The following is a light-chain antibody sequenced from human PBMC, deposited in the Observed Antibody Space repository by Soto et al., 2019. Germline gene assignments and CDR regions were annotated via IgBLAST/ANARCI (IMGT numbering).Light chain of an antibody. CDR2: DAS. Sequence: DIQLTQSPSTLSASVGDRVTITCRASQSVTDWLAWYQQKPGKAPKLLIYDASSLQSGLPSRFSGSGSGTEFSLTISSLQPDDFATYYCQQYYRSCTFGQGTKVEIK. J-gene: IGKJ2*02. CDR1: QSVTDW. CDR3: QQYYRSCT. V-gene: IGKV1-5*01.